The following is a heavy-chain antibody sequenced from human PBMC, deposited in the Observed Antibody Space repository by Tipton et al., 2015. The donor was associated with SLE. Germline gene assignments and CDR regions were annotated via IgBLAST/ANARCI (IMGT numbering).Heavy chain of an antibody. D-gene: IGHD5-12*01. CDR3: ARSRFGSYDRYYYGMDV. J-gene: IGHJ6*02. CDR2: INHSGST. CDR1: GGSFSGYY. V-gene: IGHV4-34*01. Sequence: TLSLTCAVYGGSFSGYYWSWIRQPPGKGLEWIGEINHSGSTNDNPSLKSRVTISVDTSKNQFSLKLSSVTAADTAVYYCARSRFGSYDRYYYGMDVWGQGPTVTVSS.